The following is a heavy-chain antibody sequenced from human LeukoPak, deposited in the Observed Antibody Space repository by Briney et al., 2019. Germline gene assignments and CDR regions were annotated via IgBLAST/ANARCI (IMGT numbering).Heavy chain of an antibody. J-gene: IGHJ3*02. D-gene: IGHD3-22*01. Sequence: SVKVSCKASGGTFSSYAISWVRQAPGQGLEWMGGIIPIFGTANYAQKFQGRVTITADKSTSTAYMELSRLRSEDTAVYYCARSMRSSGATAHDAFDIWGQGTMVTVSS. CDR3: ARSMRSSGATAHDAFDI. CDR2: IIPIFGTA. CDR1: GGTFSSYA. V-gene: IGHV1-69*06.